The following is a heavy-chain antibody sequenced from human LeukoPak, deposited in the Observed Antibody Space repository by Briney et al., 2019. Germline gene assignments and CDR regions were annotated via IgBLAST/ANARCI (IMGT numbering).Heavy chain of an antibody. Sequence: GESLKLSCEASGYSFPIYWIGWVRQMPGKGLEWMGIIYPGDSDARYSPSFQGQVTISVDKSTNTAYLQWSNLKASDTATYYCARREAVAGTEDFLDYWGQGTLVTVSS. D-gene: IGHD6-19*01. CDR1: GYSFPIYW. CDR2: IYPGDSDA. J-gene: IGHJ4*02. V-gene: IGHV5-51*01. CDR3: ARREAVAGTEDFLDY.